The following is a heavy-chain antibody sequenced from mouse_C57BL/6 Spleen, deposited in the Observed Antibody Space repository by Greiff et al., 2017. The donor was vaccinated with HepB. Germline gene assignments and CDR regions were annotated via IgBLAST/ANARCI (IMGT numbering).Heavy chain of an antibody. CDR3: AAYYSNSGYAMDY. V-gene: IGHV14-3*01. Sequence: VHVKQSVAELVRPGASVKLSCTASGFNIKNTYMHWVKQRPEQGLEWIGRIDPANGNTKYAPKFQGKATITADTSSNTAYLQLSSLTSEDTAIYYCAAYYSNSGYAMDYWGQGTSVTVSS. D-gene: IGHD2-5*01. CDR1: GFNIKNTY. CDR2: IDPANGNT. J-gene: IGHJ4*01.